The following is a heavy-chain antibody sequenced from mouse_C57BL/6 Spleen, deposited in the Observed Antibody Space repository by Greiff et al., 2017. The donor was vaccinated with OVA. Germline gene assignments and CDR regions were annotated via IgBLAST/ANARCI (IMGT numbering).Heavy chain of an antibody. CDR1: GYSFTGYY. CDR2: INPSTGGT. Sequence: EVQLQQSGPELVKPGASVKISCKASGYSFTGYYMNWVKQSPEKSLEWIGEINPSTGGTTYNQKFKAKATLTVDKSSSTAYMQLKSLTSEVSAVYYCARGRITTVVATWYAMHYWGQGTSVTVSS. J-gene: IGHJ4*01. V-gene: IGHV1-42*01. D-gene: IGHD1-1*01. CDR3: ARGRITTVVATWYAMHY.